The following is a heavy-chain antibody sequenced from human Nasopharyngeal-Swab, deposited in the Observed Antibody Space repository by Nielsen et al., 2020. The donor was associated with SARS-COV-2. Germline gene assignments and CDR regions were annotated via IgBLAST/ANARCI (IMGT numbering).Heavy chain of an antibody. J-gene: IGHJ6*02. Sequence: SETLSLTCTVSGGSIHSYYWSWIRQPPGKGLEWIGHIYYSGSPNYKPSLKSRVTISVDTSKNQFSLKLNSVTAADTAVYYCAGIVGAVGTIAMDVWGQGTTVTVSS. CDR3: AGIVGAVGTIAMDV. CDR2: IYYSGSP. D-gene: IGHD1-26*01. V-gene: IGHV4-59*01. CDR1: GGSIHSYY.